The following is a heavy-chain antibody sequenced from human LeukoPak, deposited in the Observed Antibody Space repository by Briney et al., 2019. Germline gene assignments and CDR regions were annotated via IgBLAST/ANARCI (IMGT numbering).Heavy chain of an antibody. J-gene: IGHJ6*03. CDR1: GYTFTRYY. V-gene: IGHV1-8*03. Sequence: ASVQVSCKASGYTFTRYYMKWVRQYTGHALEWMGWMNPNSGNTGHAQKSQGRVTITRNTSISTDYMELSSLRSEDTAGYYCARGVICSGGCCYGYYYYMDVWGKRTTVTVSS. CDR3: ARGVICSGGCCYGYYYYMDV. CDR2: MNPNSGNT. D-gene: IGHD2-15*01.